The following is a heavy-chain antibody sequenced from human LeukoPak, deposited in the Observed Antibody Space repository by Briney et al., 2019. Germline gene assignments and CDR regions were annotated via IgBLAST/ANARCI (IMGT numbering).Heavy chain of an antibody. J-gene: IGHJ4*02. CDR1: GYTFTGYY. Sequence: ASVKVSCKASGYTFTGYYMHWVRQAPGQGLEWMGWINSNSGGTNYAQKFQGRVTMTRDTSISTAYMELSRLRSDDTAMYYCAREELWFGELSCLDYWGQGILVTVSS. V-gene: IGHV1-2*02. CDR2: INSNSGGT. D-gene: IGHD3-10*01. CDR3: AREELWFGELSCLDY.